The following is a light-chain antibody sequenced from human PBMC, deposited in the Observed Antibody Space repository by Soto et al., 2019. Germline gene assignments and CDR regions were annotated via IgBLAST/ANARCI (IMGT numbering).Light chain of an antibody. J-gene: IGLJ1*01. CDR2: GSR. V-gene: IGLV1-40*01. CDR1: SSNIGAGHD. CDR3: QSYDSSLSAHYV. Sequence: QSVLTQPPSVSGAPGLRVTISCTGSSSNIGAGHDVHWYQQLPGSAPKLLIYGSRNRPSGVPDRFSGSRSGTSASLAITGLQAEDEADYYCQSYDSSLSAHYVFGTGTKLTVL.